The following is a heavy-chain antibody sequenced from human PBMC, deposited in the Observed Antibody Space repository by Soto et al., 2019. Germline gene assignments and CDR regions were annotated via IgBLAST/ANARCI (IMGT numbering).Heavy chain of an antibody. CDR3: ARDARDYYGSGGYYYGMDV. V-gene: IGHV4-30-4*01. D-gene: IGHD3-10*01. CDR2: IYYSGST. CDR1: GGSISSGDYY. J-gene: IGHJ6*02. Sequence: SETLSLTCTVSGGSISSGDYYWRWIRQPPGKGLEWIGYIYYSGSTYYNPSLKSRVTISVDTSKNQFSLKLSSVTAADTAVYYCARDARDYYGSGGYYYGMDVWGQGTTVTISS.